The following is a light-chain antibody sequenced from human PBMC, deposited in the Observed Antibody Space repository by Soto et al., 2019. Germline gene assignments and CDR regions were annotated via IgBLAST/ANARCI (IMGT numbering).Light chain of an antibody. V-gene: IGKV1-39*01. J-gene: IGKJ1*01. CDR2: AAS. CDR1: QTISSW. CDR3: QQSYSTPWT. Sequence: DIQMTQSPSTLSAFVGDRVAIPCLASQTISSWLAWYQQKPGKAPKLLIYAASSLQSGVPSRFSGSGSGTDFTLTISSLQPEDFATYYCQQSYSTPWTFGQGTKVDIK.